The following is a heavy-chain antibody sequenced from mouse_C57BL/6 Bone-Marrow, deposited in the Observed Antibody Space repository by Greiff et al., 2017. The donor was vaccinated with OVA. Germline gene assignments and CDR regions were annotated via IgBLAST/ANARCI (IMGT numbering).Heavy chain of an antibody. Sequence: QVQLKQSGAELVKPGASVKLSCKASGYTFTEYTIHWVKQRSGQGLEWIGWFYPGSGSIKYNEKFKDKATLTADKSSSTAYMEHSRMTSEDAAVYFCARRALTGAWFAYWGQGTLVTVSA. J-gene: IGHJ3*01. CDR2: FYPGSGSI. CDR1: GYTFTEYT. CDR3: ARRALTGAWFAY. V-gene: IGHV1-62-2*01. D-gene: IGHD4-1*01.